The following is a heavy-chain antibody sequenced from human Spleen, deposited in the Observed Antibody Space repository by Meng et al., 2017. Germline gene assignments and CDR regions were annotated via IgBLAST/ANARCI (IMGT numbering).Heavy chain of an antibody. V-gene: IGHV4-34*01. CDR2: INHSGST. CDR3: ARGPTTMAHDFDY. Sequence: QGQLKRWGAGLLKPREPLPLTGVVSGGSFSDYYWSWIRQPPGKGLEWIGEINHSGSTNYNPSLESRATISVDTSQNNLSLKLSSVTAADSAVYYCARGPTTMAHDFDYWGQGTLVTVSS. CDR1: GGSFSDYY. J-gene: IGHJ4*02. D-gene: IGHD4-11*01.